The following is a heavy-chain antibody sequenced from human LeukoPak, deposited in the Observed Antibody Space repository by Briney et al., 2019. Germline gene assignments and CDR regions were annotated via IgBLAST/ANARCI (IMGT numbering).Heavy chain of an antibody. D-gene: IGHD2-15*01. Sequence: SETLSLTCTVSGGSISSSSYYWGWIRQPPGKGLEWIGSIYYSGSTYNNPSLKSRVTMSVDTSKNQFSLKLNSVTAADTAIYYCARRVSSLDAFDIWGQGTMVTVSS. CDR2: IYYSGST. V-gene: IGHV4-39*01. J-gene: IGHJ3*02. CDR1: GGSISSSSYY. CDR3: ARRVSSLDAFDI.